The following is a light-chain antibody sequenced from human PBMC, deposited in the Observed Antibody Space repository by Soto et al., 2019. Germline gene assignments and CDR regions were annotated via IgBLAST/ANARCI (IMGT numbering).Light chain of an antibody. CDR1: SSDVGDYKY. V-gene: IGLV2-14*01. Sequence: QSALTQPASVSGSPGQSITISCTGTSSDVGDYKYVSWYQQHPGKAPKLVISEVSNRPSGISNRFSGSKSGNTASLTISGLQAEDEADYYFISYTTISTYDLGSATKVTVL. CDR2: EVS. CDR3: ISYTTISTYD. J-gene: IGLJ1*01.